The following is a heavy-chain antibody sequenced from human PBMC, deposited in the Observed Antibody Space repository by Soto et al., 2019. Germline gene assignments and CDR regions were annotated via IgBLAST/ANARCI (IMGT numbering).Heavy chain of an antibody. V-gene: IGHV3-33*01. CDR1: GFTFSSYG. D-gene: IGHD6-19*01. Sequence: QVQLVESGGGVVQPGRSLRLSCAASGFTFSSYGMHWFRQAPGKGLEWVAVIWYDGSNKYYADSVKGRFNISRDNSKNTLTLQMNSLRAVDTAVYYCASLQVSSGPDYWVQGTLVTVS. CDR2: IWYDGSNK. CDR3: ASLQVSSGPDY. J-gene: IGHJ4*02.